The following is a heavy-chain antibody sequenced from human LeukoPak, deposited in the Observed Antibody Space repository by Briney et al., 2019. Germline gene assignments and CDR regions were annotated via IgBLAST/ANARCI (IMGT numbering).Heavy chain of an antibody. CDR3: ARDSLSPDIVATMRYFDY. J-gene: IGHJ4*02. Sequence: GGSLRLSCAASGFTVSSNYMSWVRQAPGKGLEWVSVIYSGGSTYYADSVKGRFTISRDNSKNTLYLQMNSLRAEDTAVYYCARDSLSPDIVATMRYFDYWGQGTLVTVSS. V-gene: IGHV3-66*01. CDR2: IYSGGST. CDR1: GFTVSSNY. D-gene: IGHD5-12*01.